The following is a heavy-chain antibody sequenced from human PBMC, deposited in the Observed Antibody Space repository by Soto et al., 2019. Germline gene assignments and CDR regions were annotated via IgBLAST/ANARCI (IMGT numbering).Heavy chain of an antibody. CDR3: AHITEFWSGYPVLGY. J-gene: IGHJ4*02. Sequence: GSGPTLVKPTQTLGMTCTFSGFSLSTSGVGVGWIRQPPGKALEWLALIYWNDDKRYSPSLKSRLTITKDTSKNQVVLTMTNMDPVDTATYYCAHITEFWSGYPVLGYWGQGTLVTVSS. CDR1: GFSLSTSGVG. D-gene: IGHD3-3*01. V-gene: IGHV2-5*01. CDR2: IYWNDDK.